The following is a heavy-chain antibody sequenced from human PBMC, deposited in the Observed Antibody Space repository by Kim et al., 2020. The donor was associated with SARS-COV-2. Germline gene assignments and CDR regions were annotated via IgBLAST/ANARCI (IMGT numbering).Heavy chain of an antibody. D-gene: IGHD3-22*01. CDR3: ARDFTDRSGEGGYYGMDV. Sequence: SETLSLTCTVSGYSISSGYYWGWIRQPPGKGLEWIGSIYHSGSTYYNPSLKSRVTISVDTSKNQFSLKLSSVTAADTAVYYCARDFTDRSGEGGYYGMDVWGQGTTVTVSS. J-gene: IGHJ6*02. CDR1: GYSISSGYY. V-gene: IGHV4-38-2*02. CDR2: IYHSGST.